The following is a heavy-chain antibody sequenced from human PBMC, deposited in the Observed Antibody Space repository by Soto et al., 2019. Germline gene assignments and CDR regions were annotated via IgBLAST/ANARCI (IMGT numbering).Heavy chain of an antibody. Sequence: EVQLVESGGGLIQPGGSLRLSCAASGLTVSNAYMAWVRQAPGMGLEWVSVIYDNGTTYYADSVKGRFTISRDTSTNTLSLQMDSLRAEETSVYYCESPLPSGRNYGLNVWGKGTTVNVTS. CDR2: IYDNGTT. J-gene: IGHJ6*04. CDR3: ESPLPSGRNYGLNV. V-gene: IGHV3-53*01. CDR1: GLTVSNAY. D-gene: IGHD3-10*01.